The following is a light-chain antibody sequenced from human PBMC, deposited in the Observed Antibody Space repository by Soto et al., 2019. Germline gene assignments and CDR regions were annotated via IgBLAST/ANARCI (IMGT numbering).Light chain of an antibody. CDR1: NSEVGGDNY. CDR2: EVS. Sequence: QSALTQPASVSGSPGQSITISCTGSNSEVGGDNYVSWYQQHPGKAPKLIIYEVSYRPSGISNRFSAPKSGNTASLTISGLQAEDEADYYCSSEKGTNTWVFGGGTKLTVL. CDR3: SSEKGTNTWV. J-gene: IGLJ3*02. V-gene: IGLV2-14*01.